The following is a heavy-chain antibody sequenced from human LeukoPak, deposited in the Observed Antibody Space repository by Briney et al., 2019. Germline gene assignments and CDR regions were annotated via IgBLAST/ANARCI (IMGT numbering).Heavy chain of an antibody. J-gene: IGHJ5*02. CDR1: GGSISGHY. CDR2: IRYTGST. CDR3: ARLHALGAEEFDP. Sequence: SETLSLTCTVSGGSISGHYWSWIRQSPGKGLEWIGYIRYTGSTNYNPSLNSRVTMPVDTPHNQFSLRLTSVTAADTAVYYCARLHALGAEEFDPWGQGALVTVSS. V-gene: IGHV4-59*11. D-gene: IGHD3-16*01.